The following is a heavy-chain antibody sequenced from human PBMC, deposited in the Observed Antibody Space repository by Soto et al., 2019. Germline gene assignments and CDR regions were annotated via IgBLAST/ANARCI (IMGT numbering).Heavy chain of an antibody. CDR1: GGSIRSYY. CDR2: IYYSGST. V-gene: IGHV4-59*12. J-gene: IGHJ5*02. CDR3: ARSYCSGGSCYFLRFDP. D-gene: IGHD2-15*01. Sequence: SETLCLTCTVSGGSIRSYYWTWIRQPPGKGLEWIGYIYYSGSTNYNPSLKSRVTISVDTSKNQFSLKLSSVTAADTAVYYCARSYCSGGSCYFLRFDPWGQGTLVTVSS.